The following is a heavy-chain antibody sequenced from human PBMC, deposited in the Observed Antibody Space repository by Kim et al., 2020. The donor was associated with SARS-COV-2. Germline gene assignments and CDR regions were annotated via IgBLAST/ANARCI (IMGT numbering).Heavy chain of an antibody. CDR2: IYPGDTDT. Sequence: GESLKISRKGSGYSFTSYWIGWVRQMPGKGLEWMGIIYPGDTDTRYSPSFQGQVTISADKSISTAYLQWSSLKASDTAMYYCARFGDSSGYYGAGVYYYYGMDVWGQGTTVTVSS. J-gene: IGHJ6*02. D-gene: IGHD3-22*01. CDR1: GYSFTSYW. CDR3: ARFGDSSGYYGAGVYYYYGMDV. V-gene: IGHV5-51*01.